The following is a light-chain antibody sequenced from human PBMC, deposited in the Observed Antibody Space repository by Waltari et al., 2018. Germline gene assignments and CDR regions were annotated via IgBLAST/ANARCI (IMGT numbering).Light chain of an antibody. CDR3: QQYYSILRT. V-gene: IGKV4-1*01. CDR2: WAS. Sequence: DIVMTQSPDSLSVSLGERATINCKSSQSVLYDSNNKNHLAWYKQKPGQPPKLLIYWASTRESGVPGRFSGSGSGTDFTLTISSLQAEDVATYYCQQYYSILRTFGQGTKVEIK. CDR1: QSVLYDSNNKNH. J-gene: IGKJ1*01.